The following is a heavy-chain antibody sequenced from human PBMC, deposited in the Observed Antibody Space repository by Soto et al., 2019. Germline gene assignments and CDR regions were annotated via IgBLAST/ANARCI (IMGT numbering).Heavy chain of an antibody. Sequence: ASVKVSCKSSGYTFTSYDINWVRQATGQGREWMGWMNPNRGNTGYAQKFQGRVTMTRNTSISTAYMELSSLRSEDTAVYYCARGASGNTYYDFWSGRYYMDVWGKGTTVTVSS. D-gene: IGHD3-3*01. CDR3: ARGASGNTYYDFWSGRYYMDV. CDR2: MNPNRGNT. J-gene: IGHJ6*03. CDR1: GYTFTSYD. V-gene: IGHV1-8*01.